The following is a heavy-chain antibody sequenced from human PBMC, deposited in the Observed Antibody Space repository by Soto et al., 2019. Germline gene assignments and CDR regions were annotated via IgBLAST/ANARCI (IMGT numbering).Heavy chain of an antibody. CDR3: AREGLTFGPGAVGGAFDI. V-gene: IGHV1-69*12. CDR1: GGTFDSNA. CDR2: IIPIFGTI. Sequence: QVQLVQSGTEVRKPGSSVKVSCKATGGTFDSNAISWVRLAPGQGLEWMGGIIPIFGTINNAQKFQDRVTITADESANIVYMELRSLRPEDTAIYYCAREGLTFGPGAVGGAFDIWGQGTLVTVSS. J-gene: IGHJ3*02. D-gene: IGHD2-2*01.